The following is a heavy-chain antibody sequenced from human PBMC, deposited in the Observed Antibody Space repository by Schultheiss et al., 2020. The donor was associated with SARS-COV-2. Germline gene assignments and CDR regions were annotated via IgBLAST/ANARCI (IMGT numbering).Heavy chain of an antibody. CDR1: GGSISSGGYY. D-gene: IGHD1-26*01. Sequence: SQTLSLTCTVSGGSISSGGYYWSWIRQHPGKGLEWIGYIYYSGSTNYNPSLKSRVTISVDTSKNQFSLKLSSVTAADTAVYYCARTEANTAKFDYWGQGTLVTVSS. J-gene: IGHJ4*02. V-gene: IGHV4-31*03. CDR2: IYYSGST. CDR3: ARTEANTAKFDY.